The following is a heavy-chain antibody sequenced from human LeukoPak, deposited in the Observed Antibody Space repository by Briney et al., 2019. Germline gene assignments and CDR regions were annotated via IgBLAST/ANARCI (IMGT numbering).Heavy chain of an antibody. CDR1: GYSISRGYY. D-gene: IGHD3-10*01. J-gene: IGHJ4*02. V-gene: IGHV4-38-2*01. Sequence: PSETLSLTCGVSGYSISRGYYWAWIRQPPGKVLEWIGTIYHTGSTYYTPSLGSRVTISVDTSKNEFSLNLNSVTAADTAVYYCARAGWIITSGIDYRGKGALVTVSS. CDR3: ARAGWIITSGIDY. CDR2: IYHTGST.